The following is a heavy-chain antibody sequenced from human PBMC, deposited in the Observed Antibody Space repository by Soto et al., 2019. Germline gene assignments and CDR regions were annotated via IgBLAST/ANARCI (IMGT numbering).Heavy chain of an antibody. Sequence: QVQLVQSGAEVKKPGSSVKVSCKASGGTFSSYAISWVRQAPGQGLEWMGGIIPVFGTANYAQQFQGRVTITADESTSTAYMDLSSLRSEDTAVYYCARDLGGSYYKLVGAFDIWGRGTMVTVSS. D-gene: IGHD1-26*01. CDR2: IIPVFGTA. CDR3: ARDLGGSYYKLVGAFDI. V-gene: IGHV1-69*01. J-gene: IGHJ3*02. CDR1: GGTFSSYA.